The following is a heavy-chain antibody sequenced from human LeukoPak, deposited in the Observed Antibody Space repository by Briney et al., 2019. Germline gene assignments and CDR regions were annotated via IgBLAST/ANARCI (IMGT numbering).Heavy chain of an antibody. CDR1: GFTFSSYE. Sequence: GGSLRLSCAASGFTFSSYEMNWVRQAPGKGLEWVSYISSSGSTIYYADSVKGRFTISRDNAKNSLYLQMNSLRAEDTAVYYCARDSQRDLLRGSGFDYWGQGTLVTVSS. CDR2: ISSSGSTI. J-gene: IGHJ4*02. V-gene: IGHV3-48*03. D-gene: IGHD1-26*01. CDR3: ARDSQRDLLRGSGFDY.